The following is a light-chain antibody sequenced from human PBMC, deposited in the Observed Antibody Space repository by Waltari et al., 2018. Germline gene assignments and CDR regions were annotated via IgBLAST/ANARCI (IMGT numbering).Light chain of an antibody. J-gene: IGKJ1*01. V-gene: IGKV1-39*01. CDR1: QSISSY. CDR3: QQSYSTLRVT. Sequence: DIQMTQSPSSLSASGGDRVTITCRASQSISSYLNWYQQKPGKAPKLLIYAASSLQSGVPSRFSGSGSGTDFTLTISSLQPEDFATYYCQQSYSTLRVTFGQGTKVEIK. CDR2: AAS.